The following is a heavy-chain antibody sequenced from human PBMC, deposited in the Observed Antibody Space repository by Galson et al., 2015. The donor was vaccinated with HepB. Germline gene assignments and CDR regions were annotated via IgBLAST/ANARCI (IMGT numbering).Heavy chain of an antibody. J-gene: IGHJ5*02. CDR1: GFIFSDWS. CDR3: ARATLRWFDP. D-gene: IGHD3-16*01. CDR2: ISDSGSTT. Sequence: SLRLSCAATGFIFSDWSMTWIRQAPGKGLEWLSYISDSGSTTFYAGSVRGRFTISRDNAKNSLHLQMKSLRAEDTALYYCARATLRWFDPWGQGTLVTVSS. V-gene: IGHV3-11*01.